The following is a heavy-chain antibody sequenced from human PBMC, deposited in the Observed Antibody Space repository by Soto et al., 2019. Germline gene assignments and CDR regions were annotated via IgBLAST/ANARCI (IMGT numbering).Heavy chain of an antibody. CDR3: ARDGFLEWLLDFDY. CDR2: IKQDGSEK. V-gene: IGHV3-7*01. J-gene: IGHJ4*02. Sequence: EVQLVESGGGLVQPGRSLRLSCASSGFTFSSSWMSWVRQAPGKGLEWVANIKQDGSEKYYVDSVKGRFTISRDNAKNSLYLQMNSLRAEDTAVYYCARDGFLEWLLDFDYWGQGTLVTVSS. D-gene: IGHD3-3*01. CDR1: GFTFSSSW.